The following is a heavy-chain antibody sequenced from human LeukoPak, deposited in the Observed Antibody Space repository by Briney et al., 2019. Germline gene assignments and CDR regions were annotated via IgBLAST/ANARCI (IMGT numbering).Heavy chain of an antibody. V-gene: IGHV4-34*01. CDR1: GGSFSGYY. Sequence: KASETLSLTCSVYGGSFSGYYWRWIRQPPGKGLEWIGEINHSGNSNYNPSLKSRVTISVDTSKNQFSLKLNSVTAADTGVYYCARGLTHWGQGTLVTVSS. J-gene: IGHJ4*02. CDR3: ARGLTH. CDR2: INHSGNS.